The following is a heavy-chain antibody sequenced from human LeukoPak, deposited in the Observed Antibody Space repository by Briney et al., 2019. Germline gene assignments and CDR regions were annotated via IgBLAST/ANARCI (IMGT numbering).Heavy chain of an antibody. CDR1: GGSISSSSYY. D-gene: IGHD2-15*01. CDR2: IYYSGST. Sequence: SETLSLTCTVSGGSISSSSYYWSWIRQPPGKGLEWIGYIYYSGSTNYNPSLKSRVTISVDTSKNQFSLKLSSVTAADTAVYYCARRLGYCSGGSCLHWFDPWGQGTLVTVSS. V-gene: IGHV4-61*05. J-gene: IGHJ5*02. CDR3: ARRLGYCSGGSCLHWFDP.